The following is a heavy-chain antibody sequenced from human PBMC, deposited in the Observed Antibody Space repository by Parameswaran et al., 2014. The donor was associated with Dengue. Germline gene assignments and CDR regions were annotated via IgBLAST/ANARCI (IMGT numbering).Heavy chain of an antibody. V-gene: IGHV4-61*02. CDR3: ARALDGGGNFDY. Sequence: GKGLEWIGRIYTSGSTNYNPSLKSRVTISVDTSRNQFSLRLSSVTATDTAVYYCARALDGGGNFDYWGQGTLVTVSS. D-gene: IGHD3-16*01. CDR2: IYTSGST. J-gene: IGHJ4*02.